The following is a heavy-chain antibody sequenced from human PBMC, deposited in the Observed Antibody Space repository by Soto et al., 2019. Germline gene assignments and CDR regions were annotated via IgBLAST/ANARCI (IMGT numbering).Heavy chain of an antibody. D-gene: IGHD2-2*01. V-gene: IGHV3-23*01. CDR3: AKDPSEYCSSTSCYSGY. J-gene: IGHJ4*02. Sequence: EVQLLESGGGLVQPGGSLRLSCAASGFTFSSYALSWVRQAPGKGLEWVSAISGSGGSTYYADSVKGRFTISRDNSKNTLYLQMDSLRAEDTAVYYCAKDPSEYCSSTSCYSGYWGQGTLLTVSS. CDR2: ISGSGGST. CDR1: GFTFSSYA.